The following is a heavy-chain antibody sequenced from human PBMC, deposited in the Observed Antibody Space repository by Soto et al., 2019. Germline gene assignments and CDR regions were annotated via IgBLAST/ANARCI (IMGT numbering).Heavy chain of an antibody. J-gene: IGHJ4*02. CDR1: GGSVSSGSYY. V-gene: IGHV4-61*01. CDR2: IYYSGST. D-gene: IGHD3-10*01. CDR3: ARTTMVRGRSFDY. Sequence: SETLSLTCTVSGGSVSSGSYYWSWIRQPPGKGLEWIGYIYYSGSTNYNPSLKSRVTISVDTSKNQFSLKLSSVTAADTAVYYCARTTMVRGRSFDYWGQGTLVTVSS.